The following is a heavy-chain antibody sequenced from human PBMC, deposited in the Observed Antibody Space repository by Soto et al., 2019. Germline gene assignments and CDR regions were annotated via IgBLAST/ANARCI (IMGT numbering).Heavy chain of an antibody. CDR2: INSDGRST. V-gene: IGHV3-74*01. Sequence: PVGSLRLSCAASGFTFSSYWMHWVRQAPGKGLVWVSRINSDGRSTSYADSVKGRFTISRDNAKNTLYLQMNGLRAEDTAVYYCARRVAEPTGPYYFDSWGQGTLVTVSS. CDR3: ARRVAEPTGPYYFDS. J-gene: IGHJ4*02. D-gene: IGHD2-15*01. CDR1: GFTFSSYW.